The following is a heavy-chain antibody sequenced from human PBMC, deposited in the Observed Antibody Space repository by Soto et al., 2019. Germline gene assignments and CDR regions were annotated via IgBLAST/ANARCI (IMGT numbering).Heavy chain of an antibody. D-gene: IGHD6-13*01. CDR3: ARVRSSSWYSRYFDY. V-gene: IGHV4-34*01. J-gene: IGHJ4*02. CDR2: INHSGST. Sequence: PSETLSLTCAVYGGSFSGYYWSWIRQPPGKGLEWIGEINHSGSTNYNPSLKSRVTISVDTSKNQFSLKLSSVTAADTAVYYCARVRSSSWYSRYFDYWGQGTLVTVSS. CDR1: GGSFSGYY.